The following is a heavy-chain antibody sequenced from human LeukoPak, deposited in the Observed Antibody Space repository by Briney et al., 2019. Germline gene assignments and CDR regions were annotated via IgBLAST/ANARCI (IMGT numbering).Heavy chain of an antibody. CDR3: ARDTYSPPGY. Sequence: SGTLSLTCTVSGYSISSGYYWGWIRQPPGKGLEWIGSIYHSGSTYYNPSLKSRVTISVDTSKNQFSLKLSSVTAADTAVYYCARDTYSPPGYWGQGTLVTVSS. J-gene: IGHJ4*02. D-gene: IGHD2-21*01. V-gene: IGHV4-38-2*02. CDR2: IYHSGST. CDR1: GYSISSGYY.